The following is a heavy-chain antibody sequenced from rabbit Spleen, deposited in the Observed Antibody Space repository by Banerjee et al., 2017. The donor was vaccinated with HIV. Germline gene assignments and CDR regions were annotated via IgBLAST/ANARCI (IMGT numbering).Heavy chain of an antibody. Sequence: QLKETGGGLVQPGGSLTLSCKASGFAFTTYYMSWVRQAPGKGLEWIGYIDPLFDNTYYASWVNGRFTISRHNAQNTVDLQMSGLTAADTATYFCARDAGSYDYIDVYFNLWGQGTLVTVS. J-gene: IGHJ4*01. D-gene: IGHD8-1*01. CDR2: IDPLFDNT. CDR1: GFAFTTYY. CDR3: ARDAGSYDYIDVYFNL. V-gene: IGHV1S7*01.